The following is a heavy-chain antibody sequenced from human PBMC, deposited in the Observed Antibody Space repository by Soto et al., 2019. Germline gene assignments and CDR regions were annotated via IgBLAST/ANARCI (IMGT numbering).Heavy chain of an antibody. J-gene: IGHJ6*02. D-gene: IGHD4-4*01. CDR1: GFRFSTYD. CDR3: VRQAXLTTVTANVGYYYGLDV. CDR2: MSGSGSGT. Sequence: GGSLRLSCAASGFRFSTYDMSWFRKAPGKGLEWVSVMSGSGSGTYYADSVKGRFTISRDNSKNTLYLQMNSLRAEDTAVYYCVRQAXLTTVTANVGYYYGLDVWGQGTTVTVSS. V-gene: IGHV3-23*01.